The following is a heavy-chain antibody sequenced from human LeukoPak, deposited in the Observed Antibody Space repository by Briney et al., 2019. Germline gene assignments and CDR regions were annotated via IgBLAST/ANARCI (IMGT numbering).Heavy chain of an antibody. J-gene: IGHJ6*03. V-gene: IGHV3-7*01. CDR1: GFTFSNYA. CDR2: IKQDGSEK. D-gene: IGHD1-26*01. CDR3: ARAQGEYYYYYMDV. Sequence: GGSLRLSCAASGFTFSNYAMSWVRQAPGKGLEWVANIKQDGSEKYYVDSVKGRFTISRDNAKNSLYLQMNSLRAEDTAVYYCARAQGEYYYYYMDVWGKGTTVTISS.